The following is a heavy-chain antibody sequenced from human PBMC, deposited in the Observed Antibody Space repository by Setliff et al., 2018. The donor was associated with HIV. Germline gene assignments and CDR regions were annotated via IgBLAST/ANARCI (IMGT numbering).Heavy chain of an antibody. CDR2: VYSNGNT. Sequence: PSETLSLTCTVSGGSISGHYWSWIRQTPGKGLEWIGYVYSNGNTDYNPSLKSRVTISVDTSKNQFSLKLPSVTAADTAVYYCATCRHRPSNWFDPWGQGTVVTVSS. CDR3: ATCRHRPSNWFDP. J-gene: IGHJ5*02. V-gene: IGHV4-59*11. CDR1: GGSISGHY.